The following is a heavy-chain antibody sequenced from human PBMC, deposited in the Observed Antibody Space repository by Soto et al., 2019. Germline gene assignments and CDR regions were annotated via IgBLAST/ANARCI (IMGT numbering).Heavy chain of an antibody. CDR2: INPSGGGT. D-gene: IGHD5-18*01. V-gene: IGHV1-46*01. J-gene: IGHJ4*02. CDR1: GYTFTSYY. CDR3: ARTWTQLFYFDF. Sequence: ASVKVSCKASGYTFTSYYIHWVRQAPGQGLEWMGIINPSGGGTSHSQKFQGRVTMTRDTSTSTVYMELSSLRSEDTAVYYCARTWTQLFYFDFWGQGTLVTVSS.